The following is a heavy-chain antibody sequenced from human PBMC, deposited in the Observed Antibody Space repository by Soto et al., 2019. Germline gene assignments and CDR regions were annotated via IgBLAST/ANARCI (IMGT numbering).Heavy chain of an antibody. Sequence: ASVKVSCKASGYTFTSYAMHWVRQGPGQRLEWMGWINAGNGNTKYSQKFQGRVTITRDTSASTAYMKLSSLRSEDTAVYYCARGYCISTSCYPTPAFDIWGQGTMVTVSS. CDR2: INAGNGNT. CDR3: ARGYCISTSCYPTPAFDI. CDR1: GYTFTSYA. D-gene: IGHD2-2*01. V-gene: IGHV1-3*01. J-gene: IGHJ3*02.